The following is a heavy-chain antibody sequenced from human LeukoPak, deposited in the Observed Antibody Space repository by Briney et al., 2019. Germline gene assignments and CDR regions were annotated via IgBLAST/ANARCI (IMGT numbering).Heavy chain of an antibody. D-gene: IGHD2-2*01. CDR2: IYHSGST. CDR1: GYSISSGYY. Sequence: SETLSLTCTVSGYSISSGYYWGWIRQPPGKGLEWIGSIYHSGSTYYNPSLKSRVTISVDTSKNQFSLKLSSVTAADTAVYYCAREYHGFDYWGQGTLVTVSS. J-gene: IGHJ4*02. V-gene: IGHV4-38-2*02. CDR3: AREYHGFDY.